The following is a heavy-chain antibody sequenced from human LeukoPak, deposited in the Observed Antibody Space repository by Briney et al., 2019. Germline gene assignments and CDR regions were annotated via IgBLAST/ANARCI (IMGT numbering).Heavy chain of an antibody. CDR3: ARGLGTVTYYFDY. J-gene: IGHJ4*02. CDR1: GYTFTSYG. D-gene: IGHD4-11*01. Sequence: ASVKVSCKASGYTFTSYGISWVRHAPGQGLEWMGWISAYNGNTNYAQKLQGRVTMTTDTSTSTAYMELRSLWSDGTAVYDRARGLGTVTYYFDYWGQGTLVTVSS. CDR2: ISAYNGNT. V-gene: IGHV1-18*01.